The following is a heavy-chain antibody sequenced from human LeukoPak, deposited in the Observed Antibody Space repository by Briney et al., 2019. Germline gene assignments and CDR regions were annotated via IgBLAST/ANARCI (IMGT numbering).Heavy chain of an antibody. CDR1: GGSISSYY. J-gene: IGHJ4*02. V-gene: IGHV4-59*01. Sequence: SETLSLTCTVSGGSISSYYWSWIRQPPGEGLEWIGYIYYSGSTNYNPSLKSRVTISVDTSKNQFSLKLSSVTAADTAVYYCARDRSSSWYERGFDYWGQGTLVTVSS. CDR3: ARDRSSSWYERGFDY. D-gene: IGHD6-13*01. CDR2: IYYSGST.